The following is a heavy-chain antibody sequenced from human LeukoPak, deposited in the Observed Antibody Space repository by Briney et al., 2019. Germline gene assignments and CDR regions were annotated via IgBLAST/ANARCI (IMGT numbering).Heavy chain of an antibody. J-gene: IGHJ4*02. V-gene: IGHV4-34*01. CDR2: INHSGST. D-gene: IGHD2-15*01. CDR1: GGSFSGYY. CDR3: ARGYCSGGSCYSQFADY. Sequence: SETLSLTCAVNGGSFSGYYWSWIRQSPGKGLEWIGEINHSGSTNYNPSLKSRVTISVDTSKTQFSLKLSSVTAADTAVYYCARGYCSGGSCYSQFADYWGQGNLVTVSS.